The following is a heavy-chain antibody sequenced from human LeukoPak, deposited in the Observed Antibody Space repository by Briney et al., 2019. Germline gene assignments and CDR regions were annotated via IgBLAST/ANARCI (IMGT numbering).Heavy chain of an antibody. J-gene: IGHJ5*02. D-gene: IGHD4-17*01. CDR1: GFTFRSHA. CDR3: IVFGDSNH. V-gene: IGHV3-23*01. Sequence: GGSLRLSCVGSGFTFRSHAMSWVRQAPEKGLEFVSGIYENGGTTYYADSVKGRFSISRDNSKNTLYLQINSLRVEDTAVYYCIVFGDSNHWGQGTLVTVSS. CDR2: IYENGGTT.